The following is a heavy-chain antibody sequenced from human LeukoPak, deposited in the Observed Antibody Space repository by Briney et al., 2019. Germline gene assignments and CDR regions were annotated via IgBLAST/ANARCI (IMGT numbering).Heavy chain of an antibody. D-gene: IGHD6-13*01. V-gene: IGHV1-46*01. CDR1: GYTFTSYY. J-gene: IGHJ6*03. Sequence: GASVKVSCKASGYTFTSYYMHWVRQAPGQGLEWMGILNPSGGSTSYAQKFQGRVTMTRDMSTSTVYMELSSLRSEDTAVYYCARDGGGYSSSLFYYYYYYMDVWGKGTTVTVSS. CDR2: LNPSGGST. CDR3: ARDGGGYSSSLFYYYYYYMDV.